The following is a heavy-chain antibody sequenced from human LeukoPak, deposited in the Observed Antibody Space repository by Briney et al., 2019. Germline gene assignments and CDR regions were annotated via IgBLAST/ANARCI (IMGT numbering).Heavy chain of an antibody. CDR1: GFTFDDYA. Sequence: PGGSLRLSCAASGFTFDDYAMHWVRQAPGKGLEWVSGISWNSGSIGYADSVKGRFTISRDNSKNTLYLQMNSLRAEDTAVYYCARESTHVTLIDYWGQGTLVTVSS. CDR3: ARESTHVTLIDY. J-gene: IGHJ4*02. V-gene: IGHV3-9*01. CDR2: ISWNSGSI. D-gene: IGHD2-2*01.